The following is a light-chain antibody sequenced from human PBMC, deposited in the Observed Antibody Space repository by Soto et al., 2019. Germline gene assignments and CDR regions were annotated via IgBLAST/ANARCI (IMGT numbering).Light chain of an antibody. J-gene: IGKJ1*01. CDR1: QSVSSSY. Sequence: EIVLTQSPGTLSLSPGERATLSCRASQSVSSSYLAWYQQKPGQAPRLLIYGASSRATGIPDRFSGSGSGTDFTLTINRLEPEDFAVYYCQQYGSSPGTVGQGTKVEIK. V-gene: IGKV3-20*01. CDR2: GAS. CDR3: QQYGSSPGT.